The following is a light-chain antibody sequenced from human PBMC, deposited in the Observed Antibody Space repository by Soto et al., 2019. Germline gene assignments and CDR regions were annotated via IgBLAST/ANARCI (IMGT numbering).Light chain of an antibody. V-gene: IGLV1-40*01. J-gene: IGLJ2*01. CDR1: SSNIGAGYD. Sequence: QSVLTQPPSVSGAPGQRVPISCTGSSSNIGAGYDVHWYQQLPGTAPKLLIYGNSNRPSGVPDRFSGSKSGTSASLAITGLHADDEADYYCQSYDSSLSEVFGGGTKVTVL. CDR3: QSYDSSLSEV. CDR2: GNS.